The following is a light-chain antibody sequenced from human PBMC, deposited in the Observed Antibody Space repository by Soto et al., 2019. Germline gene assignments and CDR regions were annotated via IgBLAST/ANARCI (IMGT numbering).Light chain of an antibody. CDR2: GAS. V-gene: IGKV3-20*01. Sequence: EIVLTQSPGTLSLSPGERATLSCRASQSVSRSYLAWYQQKLGQPPSLLIYGASNRATGIPDRFSGSGSGTDFTLTIGRLEPEDCAVYYCQQYATSPPTFGGGTKVEIK. J-gene: IGKJ4*01. CDR1: QSVSRSY. CDR3: QQYATSPPT.